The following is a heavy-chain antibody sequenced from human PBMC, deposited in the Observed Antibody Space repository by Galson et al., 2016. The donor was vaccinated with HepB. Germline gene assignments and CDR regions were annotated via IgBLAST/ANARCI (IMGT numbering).Heavy chain of an antibody. Sequence: SLRLSCAASGFTFSNYWMSWVRQAPGKGLVWVSRINSDGSSTGFADSVKGRFTISRDNAKNTLYLQMNSLRAEDTAVYYCASSVRGSGSPPGGYWGQGILVTVSS. D-gene: IGHD3-10*01. CDR3: ASSVRGSGSPPGGY. J-gene: IGHJ4*02. CDR1: GFTFSNYW. CDR2: INSDGSST. V-gene: IGHV3-74*01.